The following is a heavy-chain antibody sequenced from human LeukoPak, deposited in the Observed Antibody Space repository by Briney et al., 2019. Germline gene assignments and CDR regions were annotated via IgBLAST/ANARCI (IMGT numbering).Heavy chain of an antibody. CDR3: AREHCSSTSCYTYYYYYGMDV. D-gene: IGHD2-2*02. V-gene: IGHV1-46*01. CDR1: GYTFTSYY. Sequence: ASVKVSCKASGYTFTSYYMHWVRQAPGQGLEWMGIINPSGGSTSYAQKFQGRVTMTRDTSISTAYMELSRLRSDDTAVYYCAREHCSSTSCYTYYYYYGMDVWGQGTTVTVSS. CDR2: INPSGGST. J-gene: IGHJ6*02.